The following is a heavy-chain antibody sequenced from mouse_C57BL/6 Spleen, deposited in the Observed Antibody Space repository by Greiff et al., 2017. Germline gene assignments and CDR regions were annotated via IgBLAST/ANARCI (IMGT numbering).Heavy chain of an antibody. V-gene: IGHV1-82*01. CDR2: IYPGDGDT. J-gene: IGHJ2*01. CDR1: GYAFSSSW. D-gene: IGHD2-4*01. CDR3: ARRGDYDALYFDY. Sequence: VQLKQSGPELVKPGASVKISCKASGYAFSSSWMNWVKQRPGKGLEWIGRIYPGDGDTNYNGKFKGKATLTADKSSSTAYMQLSSLTSEDSAVYFCARRGDYDALYFDYWGQGTTLTVSS.